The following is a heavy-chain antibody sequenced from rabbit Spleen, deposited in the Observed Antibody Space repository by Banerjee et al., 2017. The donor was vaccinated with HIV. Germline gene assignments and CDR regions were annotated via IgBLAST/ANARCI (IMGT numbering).Heavy chain of an antibody. Sequence: QALEKSGGDGVKQGAGLTHICKDAGGYVSIYYDMCWVRQAPGKGLEWIACIYTGIGSTSYVSWAISRLSTSTTHSTQVTLQMHRLTPTAAATSFCACVLAAVIGWYYNLWGPGTLVTVS. V-gene: IGHV1S40*01. J-gene: IGHJ4*01. CDR3: ACVLAAVIGWYYNL. CDR2: IYTGIGST. CDR1: GGYVSIYYD. D-gene: IGHD1-1*01.